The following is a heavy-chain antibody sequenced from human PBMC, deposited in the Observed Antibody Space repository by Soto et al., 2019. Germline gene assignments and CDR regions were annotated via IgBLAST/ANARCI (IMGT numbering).Heavy chain of an antibody. CDR3: AKSPPHMTTVTSTGLYDY. D-gene: IGHD4-17*01. Sequence: GGSLRLSCAASGFTFSSYAMSWVRQAPGKGLEWVSAISGSGGSTYYADSVKGRFTISRDNSKNTLYLQMNSLRAEDTAVYYCAKSPPHMTTVTSTGLYDYWGQGTLVTVSS. J-gene: IGHJ4*02. CDR2: ISGSGGST. CDR1: GFTFSSYA. V-gene: IGHV3-23*01.